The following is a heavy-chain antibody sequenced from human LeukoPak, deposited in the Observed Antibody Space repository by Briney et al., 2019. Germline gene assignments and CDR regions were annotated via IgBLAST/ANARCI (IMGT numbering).Heavy chain of an antibody. J-gene: IGHJ6*02. CDR1: GFTFSSYW. D-gene: IGHD3-22*01. V-gene: IGHV3-30*18. Sequence: GGSLRLSCAASGFTFSSYWMSWVRQAPGKGLEWVAVISYDGSNKYYADSVKGRFTISRDNSKNTLYLQMNSLRAEDTAVYYCAKEGYYYDSSGYNYYYGMDVWGQGTTVTVSS. CDR3: AKEGYYYDSSGYNYYYGMDV. CDR2: ISYDGSNK.